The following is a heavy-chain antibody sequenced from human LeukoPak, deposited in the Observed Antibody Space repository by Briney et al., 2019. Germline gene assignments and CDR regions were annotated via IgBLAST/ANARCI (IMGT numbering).Heavy chain of an antibody. CDR3: ASLNYDFWSGYYAFDY. J-gene: IGHJ4*02. D-gene: IGHD3-3*01. CDR1: GGSISSYY. V-gene: IGHV4-59*01. CDR2: IYYSGST. Sequence: PSETLSLTCTVSGGSISSYYWSWIRQPPGKGLEWIGYIYYSGSTNYNPSLKSRVTISVDTSKNQLSLKLSSVTAADTAVYYCASLNYDFWSGYYAFDYWGQGTLVTVSS.